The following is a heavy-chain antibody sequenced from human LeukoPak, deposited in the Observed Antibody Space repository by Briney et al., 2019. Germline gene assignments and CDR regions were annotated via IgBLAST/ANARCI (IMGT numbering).Heavy chain of an antibody. Sequence: PGGSLRLSCAASGFTFSSYCMNWVRQAPGKGLEWVSYISSSSSTIYYADSVKGRFTISRDNAKNSLYLQMNSLRAEDTAVYYCAKDSFPYGDYGDCDYWGQGTLVTVSS. CDR1: GFTFSSYC. CDR3: AKDSFPYGDYGDCDY. V-gene: IGHV3-48*04. J-gene: IGHJ4*02. CDR2: ISSSSSTI. D-gene: IGHD4-17*01.